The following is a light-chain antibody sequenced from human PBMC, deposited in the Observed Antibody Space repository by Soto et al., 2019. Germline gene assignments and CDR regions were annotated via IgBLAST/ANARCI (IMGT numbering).Light chain of an antibody. CDR3: QQSYSSPQT. V-gene: IGKV1-39*01. CDR2: AAS. J-gene: IGKJ1*01. CDR1: QSFSNY. Sequence: DIQMTQSPSSLSASVGDRVTITCRASQSFSNYLTWYQQKPGQAPKLLIYAASSLESGVPSRFSGSGSGTDFTLTISSLQPEDFATYYCQQSYSSPQTFGQGTKVDI.